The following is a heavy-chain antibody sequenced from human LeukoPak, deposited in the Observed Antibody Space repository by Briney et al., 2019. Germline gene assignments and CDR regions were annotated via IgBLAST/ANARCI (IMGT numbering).Heavy chain of an antibody. CDR1: GFTFSSYA. CDR2: IIGSGSST. J-gene: IGHJ4*02. CDR3: AKDRAQQLVLDF. V-gene: IGHV3-23*01. Sequence: GGSLRLSCAASGFTFSSYAMSWVRQAPGKGLEWVSAIIGSGSSTYYADSVKGRFTISRDNSKDTLFLQMNSLRAEDTAVYYCAKDRAQQLVLDFWGQGTLVTVSS. D-gene: IGHD6-13*01.